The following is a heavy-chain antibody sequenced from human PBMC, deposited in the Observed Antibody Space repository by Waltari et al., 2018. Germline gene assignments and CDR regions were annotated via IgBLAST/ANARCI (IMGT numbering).Heavy chain of an antibody. CDR3: ARGGGSSGWHNWFDP. CDR1: GGSFSGYY. V-gene: IGHV4-34*01. CDR2: INHSGST. D-gene: IGHD6-19*01. Sequence: QVQLQQWGAGLLQPSETLSLTCAVYGGSFSGYYWSWNRQPPGKGLEWIGEINHSGSTNYNPSLKSRVTISVDTSKNQFSLKLSSVTAADTAVYYCARGGGSSGWHNWFDPWGQGTLVTVSS. J-gene: IGHJ5*02.